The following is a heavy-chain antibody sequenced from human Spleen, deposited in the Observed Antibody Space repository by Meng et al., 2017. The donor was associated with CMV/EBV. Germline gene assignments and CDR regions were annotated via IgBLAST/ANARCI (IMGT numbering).Heavy chain of an antibody. V-gene: IGHV3-7*01. D-gene: IGHD2-2*02. Sequence: GGSLRLSCAASGFHFPTYWMSWVRQAPGKALEWVANINQDGSQRNYVDSVKGRFTISRDNAKKSLYLQMNSLRAEDTAVYYCARDGGYCSSTSCYNDWGAFDIWGQGTLVTVSS. CDR3: ARDGGYCSSTSCYNDWGAFDI. CDR1: GFHFPTYW. CDR2: INQDGSQR. J-gene: IGHJ3*02.